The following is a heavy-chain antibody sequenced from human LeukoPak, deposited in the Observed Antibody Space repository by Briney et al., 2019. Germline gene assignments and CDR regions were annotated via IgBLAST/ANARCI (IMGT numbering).Heavy chain of an antibody. V-gene: IGHV3-64*01. CDR2: IISHGGNT. CDR3: ARVRMGATVSDYYYYYMDV. D-gene: IGHD1-26*01. Sequence: GGSLRLSCAASGFTFSSYTMHWVRQAPGKGLEYVSAIISHGGNTHYTNSVKGRFTISRDNSKNTLYLQMGSLRADDMAAYYCARVRMGATVSDYYYYYMDVWGKGTTVTVSS. J-gene: IGHJ6*03. CDR1: GFTFSSYT.